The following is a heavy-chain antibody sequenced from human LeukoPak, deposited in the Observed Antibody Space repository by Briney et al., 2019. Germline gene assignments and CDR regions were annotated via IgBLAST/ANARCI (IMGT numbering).Heavy chain of an antibody. V-gene: IGHV3-21*05. CDR2: INDDSSDI. Sequence: GSLRLSCAASGFTFSLYAMNWVRQAPGKGLEWVSYINDDSSDIHCAGSVRGRFTISRDDARKTLYLQLSSLRVEDTAVYYCARDTFQPGLIDSWGQGTLVTVSS. CDR3: ARDTFQPGLIDS. CDR1: GFTFSLYA. J-gene: IGHJ4*02. D-gene: IGHD2-2*01.